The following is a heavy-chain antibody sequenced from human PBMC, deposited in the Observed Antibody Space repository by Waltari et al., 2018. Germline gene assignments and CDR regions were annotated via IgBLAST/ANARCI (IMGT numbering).Heavy chain of an antibody. CDR3: AKDPKWDTPLGS. CDR1: GGSFSGYY. V-gene: IGHV3-23*01. Sequence: VQLQQWGAGLLKPSETLSLTCAVYGGSFSGYYWSWIRQAPGKGLEWVSAVSGSGDNTHYADSVKGRFTISRDNSKNTLYLQLNSLRAEDTAIYRCAKDPKWDTPLGSWGQGTLVTVSS. J-gene: IGHJ5*02. D-gene: IGHD5-18*01. CDR2: VSGSGDNT.